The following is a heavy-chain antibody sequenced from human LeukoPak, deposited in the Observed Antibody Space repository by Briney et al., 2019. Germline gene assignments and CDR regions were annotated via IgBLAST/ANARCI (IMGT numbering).Heavy chain of an antibody. Sequence: GGSLRLSCAASGFTFSSYDMSWVRQAPGSGLEWVSGITGSGGSTYYADSVKGRFTISRDNSKNTLYLQMNSLRAEDTAVYYCARGVGAADYWGQGTLVTVSS. J-gene: IGHJ4*02. CDR3: ARGVGAADY. CDR1: GFTFSSYD. D-gene: IGHD1-26*01. V-gene: IGHV3-23*01. CDR2: ITGSGGST.